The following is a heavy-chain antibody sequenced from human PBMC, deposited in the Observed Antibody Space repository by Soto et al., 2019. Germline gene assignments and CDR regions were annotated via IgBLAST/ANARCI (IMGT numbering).Heavy chain of an antibody. Sequence: PGGSLRLSCASSGFTFISYSMNWVHQAQGKGLEWVSSISSSSSYIYYADSVKGRFTISRDNAKNSLYLQMNSLRAEDTAVYYCARAPYGSGSPLDYWGQGTLVTVSS. D-gene: IGHD3-10*01. CDR3: ARAPYGSGSPLDY. J-gene: IGHJ4*02. CDR1: GFTFISYS. CDR2: ISSSSSYI. V-gene: IGHV3-21*01.